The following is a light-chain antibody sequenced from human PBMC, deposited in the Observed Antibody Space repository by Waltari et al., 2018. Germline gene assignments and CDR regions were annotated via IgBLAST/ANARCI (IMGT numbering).Light chain of an antibody. V-gene: IGLV1-51*02. CDR3: GTWDASLNSGV. J-gene: IGLJ2*01. CDR2: ESK. Sequence: QSVLTQPPSVSAAPGQGVIISCPVSSSNIGNDHLTWYQQVPGTAPKLLIYESKNRPSGIPDRFSAFKAGTSATLAITGLETGDEAAYDCGTWDASLNSGVFGGGTRLTVL. CDR1: SSNIGNDH.